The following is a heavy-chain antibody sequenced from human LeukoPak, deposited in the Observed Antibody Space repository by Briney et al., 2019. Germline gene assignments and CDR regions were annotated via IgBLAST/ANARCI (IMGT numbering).Heavy chain of an antibody. V-gene: IGHV1-69*13. D-gene: IGHD6-6*01. CDR3: ARDPTYSSSSDHIP. CDR2: ITPIFGTA. Sequence: ASVKVSCKASGGTFIRLTISWVRQAPGQGFEWMGGITPIFGTANFAQKFQGRVSITADESTSTAFMELSSLRSEDTAVYYCARDPTYSSSSDHIPWGQGTLVTVSS. J-gene: IGHJ5*02. CDR1: GGTFIRLT.